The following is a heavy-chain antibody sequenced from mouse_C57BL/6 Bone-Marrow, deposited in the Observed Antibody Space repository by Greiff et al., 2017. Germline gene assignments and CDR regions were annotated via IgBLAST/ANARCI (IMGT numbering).Heavy chain of an antibody. J-gene: IGHJ1*03. CDR3: AREGYCFWYFDV. CDR1: GYTFTSYW. D-gene: IGHD2-3*01. CDR2: INPSDSYT. V-gene: IGHV1-69*01. Sequence: QVQLQQPGAELVMPGASVKLSCKASGYTFTSYWMHWVKQRPGQGLEWIGDINPSDSYTNYNQKFKGKSTLTVDKSSSTAYMQRSSLTSEDSAVYYGAREGYCFWYFDVWGTGTTVTVSS.